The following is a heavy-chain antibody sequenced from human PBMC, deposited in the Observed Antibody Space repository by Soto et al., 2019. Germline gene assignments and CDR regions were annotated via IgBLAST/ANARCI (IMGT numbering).Heavy chain of an antibody. CDR2: VNPTGST. V-gene: IGHV4-34*01. CDR1: GGSFSGYY. J-gene: IGHJ3*02. CDR3: ARSREQWLVDAFDI. Sequence: TSETLSLTCAVYGGSFSGYYWSWICQSPGKGLEWIGEVNPTGSTKYNPSLKSRVTISVDTSKNQFSLNLNSVTAADTALYYCARSREQWLVDAFDIWGQGTMVTVSS. D-gene: IGHD6-19*01.